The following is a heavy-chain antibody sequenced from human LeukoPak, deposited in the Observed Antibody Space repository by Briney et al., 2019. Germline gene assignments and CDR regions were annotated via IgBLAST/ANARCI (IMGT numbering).Heavy chain of an antibody. CDR3: ARRVRRGVSHPPHYYYYYAMDV. CDR1: GGTFSSYA. CDR2: IIPMFRTV. V-gene: IGHV1-69*01. D-gene: IGHD3-10*01. Sequence: AASVKVSCKSSGGTFSSYAISWVRQAPGQGLEWMGGIIPMFRTVNYARKFQGRVTITADESTSTAYMELSSLRSEDTAVYYCARRVRRGVSHPPHYYYYYAMDVWGKGTTITVSA. J-gene: IGHJ6*04.